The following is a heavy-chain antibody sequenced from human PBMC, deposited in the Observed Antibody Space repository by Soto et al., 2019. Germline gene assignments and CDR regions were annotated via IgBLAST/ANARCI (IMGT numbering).Heavy chain of an antibody. J-gene: IGHJ4*02. CDR1: GDTFSSYG. CDR3: ARVPPGYCSGGACYTYYLDF. CDR2: IIPTFDIV. V-gene: IGHV1-69*17. D-gene: IGHD2-15*01. Sequence: QVQLVQSGAEVKKPGSSVRVSCKVSGDTFSSYGISWVRQAPGQGLEWMGGIIPTFDIVNYAQSFQGRVTITADKSTDTVYMELSSLKSKDTAVFYCARVPPGYCSGGACYTYYLDFWGQGTLVTVSS.